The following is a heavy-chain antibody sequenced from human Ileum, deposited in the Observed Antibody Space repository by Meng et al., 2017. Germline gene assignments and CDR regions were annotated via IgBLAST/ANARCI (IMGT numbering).Heavy chain of an antibody. V-gene: IGHV3-66*01. D-gene: IGHD3-22*01. CDR2: IYVDGRT. J-gene: IGHJ5*02. Sequence: VHLVESGGGVVQPGGSLRLSCAASGFTVSVNYMSWVRQAPGKGLEWVSCIYVDGRTYYADSVKGRFTIFRDSSKNTLYLQMNSLRAEDTAVYYCAKSVNFDAGGYYPWGQGTLVTVSS. CDR3: AKSVNFDAGGYYP. CDR1: GFTVSVNY.